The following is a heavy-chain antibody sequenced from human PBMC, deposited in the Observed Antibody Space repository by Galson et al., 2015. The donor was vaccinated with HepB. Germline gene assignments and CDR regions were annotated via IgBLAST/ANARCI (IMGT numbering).Heavy chain of an antibody. CDR3: ARIALSGSYWYFDY. D-gene: IGHD1-26*01. CDR1: GFTFSSYA. J-gene: IGHJ4*02. V-gene: IGHV3-48*01. CDR2: ISTASDNK. Sequence: SLRLSCAASGFTFSSYAMNWVRQAPGKGLEWVSYISTASDNKFSADSVKGRFIISRDNAKNSLYLQRNNLRAEDTAVYYCARIALSGSYWYFDYWGQGTLVTVSS.